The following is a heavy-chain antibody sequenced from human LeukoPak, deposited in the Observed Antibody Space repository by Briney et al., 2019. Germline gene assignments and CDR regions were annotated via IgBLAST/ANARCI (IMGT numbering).Heavy chain of an antibody. CDR1: GFTFSNAW. CDR3: TTVCSGGSCSRGG. D-gene: IGHD2-15*01. Sequence: PGGSLRLSCAASGFTFSNAWMSWVRQAPGKGLEWVGRIKSKTGGGATDYAAPVKGRFTISRDDSKNTLYLQMNSLKTEDTAVYYCTTVCSGGSCSRGGWGQGTLVTVSS. V-gene: IGHV3-15*01. J-gene: IGHJ4*02. CDR2: IKSKTGGGAT.